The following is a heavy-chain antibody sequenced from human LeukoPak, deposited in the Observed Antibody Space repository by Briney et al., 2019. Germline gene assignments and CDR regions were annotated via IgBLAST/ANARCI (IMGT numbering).Heavy chain of an antibody. Sequence: GGSLRLSCTASGFTFSNYAMSWVRQAPGKGLHWVSAISSGGGSTYYTDSVKGRFTISRDNSKNTLYLQMKSLRAEDTAVYFCAKGEFYLDAFDIWGQGTLVTVSS. CDR3: AKGEFYLDAFDI. D-gene: IGHD3-10*01. CDR2: ISSGGGST. CDR1: GFTFSNYA. J-gene: IGHJ3*02. V-gene: IGHV3-23*01.